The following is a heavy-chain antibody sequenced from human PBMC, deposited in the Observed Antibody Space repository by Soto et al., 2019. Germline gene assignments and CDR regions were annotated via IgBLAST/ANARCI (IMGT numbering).Heavy chain of an antibody. CDR3: ARGYDSSGYPGY. J-gene: IGHJ4*02. Sequence: PSETLSLTCAVSGYSISSGYYWGWIRQPPGKGLEWIGSIYHSGGTYYNPSLKSRVTISVDTSKNQFSLKLSSVTAADTAVYYCARGYDSSGYPGYWGQGTLVTVSS. CDR1: GYSISSGYY. V-gene: IGHV4-38-2*01. D-gene: IGHD3-22*01. CDR2: IYHSGGT.